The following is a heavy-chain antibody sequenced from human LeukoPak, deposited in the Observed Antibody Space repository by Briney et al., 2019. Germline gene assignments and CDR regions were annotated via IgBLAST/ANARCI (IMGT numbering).Heavy chain of an antibody. V-gene: IGHV3-11*01. CDR1: GFTFSDYY. J-gene: IGHJ5*02. D-gene: IGHD6-13*01. CDR3: AREGSSSWNNWFDP. Sequence: GGSLRLSCAASGFTFSDYYMSWIRQAPGKGLERVSYISSSGSTIYYADSVKGRFTISRDNAKNSLYLQMNSLRAKDTAVYYCAREGSSSWNNWFDPWGQGTLVTVSS. CDR2: ISSSGSTI.